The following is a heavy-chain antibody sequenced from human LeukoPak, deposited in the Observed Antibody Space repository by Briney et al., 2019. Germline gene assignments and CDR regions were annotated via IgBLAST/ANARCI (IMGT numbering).Heavy chain of an antibody. CDR2: INHSGST. V-gene: IGHV4-34*01. Sequence: ETLSLTFAVYGGSFSGYYWSWIRQPPGKGLEWIGEINHSGSTSYNPSLKSRVTISVDTSKNQFSLKLSSVTAADTAVYYCARGVVVAAPFDYWGQGTLVTVSS. D-gene: IGHD2-15*01. CDR1: GGSFSGYY. J-gene: IGHJ4*02. CDR3: ARGVVVAAPFDY.